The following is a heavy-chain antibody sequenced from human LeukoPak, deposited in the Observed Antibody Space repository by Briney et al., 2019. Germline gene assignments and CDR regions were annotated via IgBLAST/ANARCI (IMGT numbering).Heavy chain of an antibody. D-gene: IGHD3-22*01. V-gene: IGHV3-48*03. CDR1: GFTFSTYE. Sequence: GGSLRLSCAASGFTFSTYEMNWVRPAPGKGLEWVSYISSSGSTIYYADSVKGRFTISRDNAKNSLYLQMNSLRAEDTAVYYCARAADYYDSSGYQYYFDYWGQGTLVTVSS. CDR3: ARAADYYDSSGYQYYFDY. J-gene: IGHJ4*02. CDR2: ISSSGSTI.